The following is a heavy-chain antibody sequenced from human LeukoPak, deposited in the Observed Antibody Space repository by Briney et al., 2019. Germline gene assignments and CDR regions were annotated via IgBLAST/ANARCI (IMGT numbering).Heavy chain of an antibody. CDR3: AKGQDYGDYEDY. D-gene: IGHD4-17*01. J-gene: IGHJ4*02. CDR2: ISGSGGST. CDR1: GFTFSSYA. Sequence: PGGSLRLSCAASGFTFSSYAMSWVRQAPGKGLEWVSAISGSGGSTYYADSVKGRFTISRDNSKNTLYLQMNSLRAEDTAVHYCAKGQDYGDYEDYWGQGTLVTVSS. V-gene: IGHV3-23*01.